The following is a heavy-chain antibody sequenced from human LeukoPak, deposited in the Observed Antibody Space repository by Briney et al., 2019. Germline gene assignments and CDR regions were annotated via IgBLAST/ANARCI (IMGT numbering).Heavy chain of an antibody. Sequence: GASVKVSCKASRYTFTGYYMHWVRQAPGQGLEWMGWINPNSGGTNYAQKFQGRVTMTRDTSISTAYMELSRLRSDDTAVYYCARLRFGSGYYQGGLWFDYWGQGTLVTVSS. V-gene: IGHV1-2*02. CDR3: ARLRFGSGYYQGGLWFDY. CDR2: INPNSGGT. D-gene: IGHD3-22*01. CDR1: RYTFTGYY. J-gene: IGHJ4*02.